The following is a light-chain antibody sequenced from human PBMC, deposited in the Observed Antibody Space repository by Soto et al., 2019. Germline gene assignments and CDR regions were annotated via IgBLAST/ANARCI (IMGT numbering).Light chain of an antibody. CDR1: QGITNR. Sequence: DLQMTQSPSSVSASVGDRVTITCRASQGITNRLAWYQQKPGKAPKLLIYEASSLQSGVPSRISGSGSATDFTLTISSLQPEDFGAYYCQQANSFPLPFGQGTRLEIK. CDR3: QQANSFPLP. CDR2: EAS. J-gene: IGKJ5*01. V-gene: IGKV1D-12*01.